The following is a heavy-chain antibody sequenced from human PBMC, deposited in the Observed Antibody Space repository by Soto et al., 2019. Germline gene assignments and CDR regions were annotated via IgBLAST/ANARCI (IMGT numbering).Heavy chain of an antibody. CDR1: GGTFSSYA. Sequence: QVQLVQSGAEVKKPGSSVKVSCKASGGTFSSYAISWVRQAPGQGLEWMGGIIPIFGTANYAQKFQGRVTITADESTRTAYMGLSSLRSDDTAVYYCARSDASSGYLSGWFDPWGQGTLVTVSS. CDR2: IIPIFGTA. V-gene: IGHV1-69*01. J-gene: IGHJ5*02. D-gene: IGHD3-22*01. CDR3: ARSDASSGYLSGWFDP.